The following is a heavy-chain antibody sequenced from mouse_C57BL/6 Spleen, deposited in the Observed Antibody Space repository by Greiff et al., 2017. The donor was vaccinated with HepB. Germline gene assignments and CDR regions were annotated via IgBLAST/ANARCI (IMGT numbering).Heavy chain of an antibody. CDR3: ARRLGGAMDY. CDR2: IYPGSGST. CDR1: GYTFTSHW. J-gene: IGHJ4*01. V-gene: IGHV1-55*01. Sequence: QVQLQQPGAELVKPGASVKMSCKASGYTFTSHWITCVKQRPGQGLEWIGDIYPGSGSTNYNEKFKSKATLTVDTSSSTAYMQLSSLTSEDSAVYYCARRLGGAMDYWGQGTSVTVSS. D-gene: IGHD3-3*01.